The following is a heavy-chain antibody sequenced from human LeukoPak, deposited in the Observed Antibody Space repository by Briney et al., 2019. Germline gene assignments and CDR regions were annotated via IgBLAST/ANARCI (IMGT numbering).Heavy chain of an antibody. J-gene: IGHJ4*02. CDR2: VSYDGSDK. V-gene: IGHV3-33*05. Sequence: PGGSLRLSCAASGFTFSNYHMHWVRQAPGKGLEWVAVVSYDGSDKYYADSVKGRFTISRDNSNNTLYLQMNSLRAEDTAIYYCARDQNNGESMGYWGQGTLVTVSS. D-gene: IGHD3-10*01. CDR3: ARDQNNGESMGY. CDR1: GFTFSNYH.